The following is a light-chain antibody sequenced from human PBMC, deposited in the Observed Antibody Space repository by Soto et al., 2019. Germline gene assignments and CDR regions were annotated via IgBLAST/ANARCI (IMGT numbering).Light chain of an antibody. CDR3: QQRDKWPRT. Sequence: EIVLTQSQATLSFSRGERATLSCRASQSVGCYLAWYQHKPGQAPRLLIYGASNRATDIPGRFSGRGSGTDFTLTISCRESGDSAVYYCQQRDKWPRTFGQGTKLQI. CDR1: QSVGCY. J-gene: IGKJ2*01. V-gene: IGKV3-11*01. CDR2: GAS.